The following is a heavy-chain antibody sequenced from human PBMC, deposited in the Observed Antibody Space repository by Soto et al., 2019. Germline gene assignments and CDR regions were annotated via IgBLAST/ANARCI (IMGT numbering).Heavy chain of an antibody. V-gene: IGHV3-53*01. Sequence: HPGGSLRLSCAASGFTVSTTYMTWVRQAPGKGLEWVSVTYSGGTTYYADSVKGRFSISRDNSKNTVYLQMNSLRAEDTAVYYCARAGGSSSWYEHAFDIWGQGTMVTVSS. CDR3: ARAGGSSSWYEHAFDI. CDR1: GFTVSTTY. CDR2: TYSGGTT. J-gene: IGHJ3*02. D-gene: IGHD6-13*01.